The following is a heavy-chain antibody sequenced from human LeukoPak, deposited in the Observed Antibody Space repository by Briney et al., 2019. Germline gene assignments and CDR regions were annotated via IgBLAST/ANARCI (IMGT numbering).Heavy chain of an antibody. CDR1: GYTFTGYY. V-gene: IGHV1-69*13. J-gene: IGHJ4*02. CDR2: INPIFGTA. Sequence: ASVKVSCKASGYTFTGYYMHWVRQAPGQGLEWMGRINPIFGTANYAQKFQGRVTITADESTSTAYMELSSLRSEDTAVYYCVVEMATISCPFETCGSLYWGQGTLVTVSS. CDR3: VVEMATISCPFETCGSLY. D-gene: IGHD5-24*01.